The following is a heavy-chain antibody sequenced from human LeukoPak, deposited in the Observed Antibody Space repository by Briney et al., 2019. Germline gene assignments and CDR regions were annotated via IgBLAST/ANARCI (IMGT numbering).Heavy chain of an antibody. J-gene: IGHJ4*02. CDR1: GYTFTGYY. D-gene: IGHD2-2*01. Sequence: ASVKVSSKTSGYTFTGYYMHWVRQATGQGLEWMGWMNPNSGNTGYAQKFQGRVTMTRNTSISTAYMELSSLRSEDTAVYYCARGPRYCSSTSCPFDYWGQGTLVTVSS. CDR3: ARGPRYCSSTSCPFDY. CDR2: MNPNSGNT. V-gene: IGHV1-8*02.